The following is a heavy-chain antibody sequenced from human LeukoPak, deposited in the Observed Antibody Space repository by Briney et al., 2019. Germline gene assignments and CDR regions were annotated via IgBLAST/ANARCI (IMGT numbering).Heavy chain of an antibody. Sequence: PGGSLRLSCAASGFTFSSYWMSWVRQAPGKGLEWVSAISGSGGSTYYADSVKGRFTTSRDNSKNTLYLQVNSLRAEDTAVYYCAKDPGENWNDEDYWGQGTLVTVSS. V-gene: IGHV3-23*01. D-gene: IGHD1-1*01. J-gene: IGHJ4*02. CDR2: ISGSGGST. CDR1: GFTFSSYW. CDR3: AKDPGENWNDEDY.